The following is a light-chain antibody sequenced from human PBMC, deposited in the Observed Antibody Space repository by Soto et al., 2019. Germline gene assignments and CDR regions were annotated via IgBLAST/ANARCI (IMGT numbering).Light chain of an antibody. CDR2: VGTGGIVG. J-gene: IGLJ2*01. V-gene: IGLV9-49*01. CDR1: SGYSNYK. Sequence: QLVLTQPPSASASLGASVTLTCTLSSGYSNYKVDWYQQRPGKGPRFVMRVGTGGIVGSKGDGIPDRFSVLGSGLNRYLTIKNIQEEDESDYHCGADHGSGSNFVVVFGGGTQQTVL. CDR3: GADHGSGSNFVVV.